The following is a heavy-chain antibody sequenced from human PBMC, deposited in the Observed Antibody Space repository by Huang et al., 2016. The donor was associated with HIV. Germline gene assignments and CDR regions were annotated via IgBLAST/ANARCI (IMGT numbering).Heavy chain of an antibody. CDR1: GYTFTNYG. V-gene: IGHV1-18*01. CDR2: INTYDGSI. D-gene: IGHD7-27*01. CDR3: AKDRLGNGDAFDL. J-gene: IGHJ3*01. Sequence: QVHLVQSGAEVKKPGASVTVSCRASGYTFTNYGVAWVRQAPGQGLAWMGWINTYDGSIKFAQRLQGRVTMTTDTSTSTAYMELRSLKSDDTAVYYCAKDRLGNGDAFDLWGQGTMVTVSS.